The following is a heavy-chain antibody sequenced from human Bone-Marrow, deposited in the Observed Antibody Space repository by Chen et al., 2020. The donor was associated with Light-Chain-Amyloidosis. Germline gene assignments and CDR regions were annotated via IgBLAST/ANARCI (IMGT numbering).Heavy chain of an antibody. V-gene: IGHV3-23*04. Sequence: EVQLVESGGGLLQRGGSLRLSCAASGFAFSSYALSWVRQAPGKGLAWVSTISGRGGSRFYGDSVKGRLTISRDNSKNALLLQMNSLRAEDTAVYYCAKDISYYDILTGYPADAFDIWGQGTMVTVSS. CDR3: AKDISYYDILTGYPADAFDI. CDR2: ISGRGGSR. J-gene: IGHJ3*02. D-gene: IGHD3-9*01. CDR1: GFAFSSYA.